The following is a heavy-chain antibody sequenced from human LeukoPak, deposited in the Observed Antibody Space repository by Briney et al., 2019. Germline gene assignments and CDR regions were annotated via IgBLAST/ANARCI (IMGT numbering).Heavy chain of an antibody. CDR3: TTVNARYYLDS. D-gene: IGHD2-8*01. CDR2: IKSKTDGATT. Sequence: GGSLRLSCAASGFTFRHTWMTWVRQAPGKGLEWIGRIKSKTDGATTDYAAPVQGRFTISRDDSRNTLNLQMNSLKAEDTGMYYCTTVNARYYLDSSGQGTLVTVSS. V-gene: IGHV3-15*01. CDR1: GFTFRHTW. J-gene: IGHJ4*02.